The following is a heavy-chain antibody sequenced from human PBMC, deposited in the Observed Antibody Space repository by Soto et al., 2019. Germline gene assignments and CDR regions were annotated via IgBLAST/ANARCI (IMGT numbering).Heavy chain of an antibody. D-gene: IGHD3-16*01. CDR1: GFSLSTRGVG. CDR3: AHKGGGDRILDY. V-gene: IGHV2-5*02. CDR2: IYWDGFK. Sequence: QITLKESGPTLVKPTQTLTLTCTFSGFSLSTRGVGVGWIRQPPGKALEWLALIYWDGFKHYSPSLESRLTTREDTAKNQVVLTMTNMDPVDTATYYCAHKGGGDRILDYWGQGTLVTVSS. J-gene: IGHJ4*02.